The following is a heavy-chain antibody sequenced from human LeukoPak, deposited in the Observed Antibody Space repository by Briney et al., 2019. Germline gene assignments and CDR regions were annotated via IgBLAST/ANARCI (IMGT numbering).Heavy chain of an antibody. CDR2: ISAYDGGT. V-gene: IGHV1-18*01. Sequence: ASVKVSCKASGYTFTSYAFNWVRQAPGQGLEWMGWISAYDGGTKYAQDLQGRVTMTTDTSTRTAYMVLTRLTSDDTAVYYCARDPLTSTWSPYYFTLDVWGQGTTVSVSS. CDR3: ARDPLTSTWSPYYFTLDV. J-gene: IGHJ6*02. CDR1: GYTFTSYA. D-gene: IGHD6-13*01.